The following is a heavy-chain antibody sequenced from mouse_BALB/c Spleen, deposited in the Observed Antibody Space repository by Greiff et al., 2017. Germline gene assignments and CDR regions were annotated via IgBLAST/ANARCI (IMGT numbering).Heavy chain of an antibody. D-gene: IGHD2-4*01. V-gene: IGHV2-9*02. Sequence: VQLVESGPGLVAPSQSLSITCTVSGFSLTSYGVHWVRQPPGKGLEWLGVIWAGGSTNYNSALMSRLSISKDNSKSQVFLKMNSLQTDDTAMYYCAREGLRMFAYWGQGTLVTVSA. J-gene: IGHJ3*01. CDR1: GFSLTSYG. CDR2: IWAGGST. CDR3: AREGLRMFAY.